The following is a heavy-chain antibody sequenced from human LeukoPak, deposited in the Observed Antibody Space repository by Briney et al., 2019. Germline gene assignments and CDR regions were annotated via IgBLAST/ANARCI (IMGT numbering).Heavy chain of an antibody. CDR2: ISGSGDIT. J-gene: IGHJ6*02. CDR3: ARHLGILTGYYLDYYYGMDV. Sequence: GGSLRLSCAASGFTFSNFTMSWVRLAPGKGLEWVSTISGSGDITFYADFVRGRFTTSRDNSKNTLDLQMNGLRAEDTAVYYCARHLGILTGYYLDYYYGMDVWGQGTTVTVSS. CDR1: GFTFSNFT. V-gene: IGHV3-23*01. D-gene: IGHD3-9*01.